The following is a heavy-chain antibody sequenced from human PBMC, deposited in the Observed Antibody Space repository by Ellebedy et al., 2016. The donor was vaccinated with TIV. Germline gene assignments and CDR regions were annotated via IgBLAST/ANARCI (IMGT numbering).Heavy chain of an antibody. Sequence: GESLKISCAVSGFTFSSYVMSWVRQPPGKGLEWVSAISGSGISRYYADSVKGRFTISRDNSKSTLYLQMNSLRGEDTAVYYCARISSGRSFYGMDVWGQGTTVTVSS. CDR2: ISGSGISR. V-gene: IGHV3-23*01. J-gene: IGHJ6*02. D-gene: IGHD6-19*01. CDR1: GFTFSSYV. CDR3: ARISSGRSFYGMDV.